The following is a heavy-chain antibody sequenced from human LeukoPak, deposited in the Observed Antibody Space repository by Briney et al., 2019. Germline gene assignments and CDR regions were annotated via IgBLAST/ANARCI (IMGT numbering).Heavy chain of an antibody. CDR1: GGSFSGYY. CDR3: ARGFWNYDILTGYYRTTYYCDY. CDR2: INHSGST. Sequence: SETLSLTCAVYGGSFSGYYWSWIRQPPGKGLEWVGEINHSGSTNYNPSHKSRVTISVNKSKNQFSLKLSSVTAADTAVYYCARGFWNYDILTGYYRTTYYCDYWGQGTLVTVSS. J-gene: IGHJ4*02. V-gene: IGHV4-34*01. D-gene: IGHD3-9*01.